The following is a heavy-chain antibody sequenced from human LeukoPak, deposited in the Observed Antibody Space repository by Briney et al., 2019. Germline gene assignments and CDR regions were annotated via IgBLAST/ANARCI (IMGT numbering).Heavy chain of an antibody. V-gene: IGHV4-31*03. D-gene: IGHD2-2*01. CDR3: ARERVVVPAAIRYYGMDV. Sequence: SETLSRTCTVSVGSISRGGYYGRWIRQYPVKGLEWIGYVYYSGSTYYNPSVKSRVTISVDTSTNQSSLKLSSVTAADTAVYYCARERVVVPAAIRYYGMDVWGQGTTVTVSS. CDR1: VGSISRGGYY. J-gene: IGHJ6*02. CDR2: VYYSGST.